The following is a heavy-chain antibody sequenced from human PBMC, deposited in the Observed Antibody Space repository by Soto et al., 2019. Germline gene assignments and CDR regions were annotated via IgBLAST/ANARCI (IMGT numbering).Heavy chain of an antibody. D-gene: IGHD3-10*01. J-gene: IGHJ6*02. CDR2: ISGSGGST. CDR3: ARVRRHHHTDYYGSGRHYYYGMDV. V-gene: IGHV3-23*01. CDR1: GFTFSSYA. Sequence: PGGSLRLSCAASGFTFSSYAMSWVRQAPGKGLEWVSAISGSGGSTYYADSVKGRFTISRDNSKNTLYLQMNSLRAEDTAVYYCARVRRHHHTDYYGSGRHYYYGMDVWGQGTTLTVSS.